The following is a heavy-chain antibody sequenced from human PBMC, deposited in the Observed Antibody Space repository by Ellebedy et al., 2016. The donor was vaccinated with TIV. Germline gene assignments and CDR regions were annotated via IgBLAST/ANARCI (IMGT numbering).Heavy chain of an antibody. CDR3: ARDRGGVGATNGFDY. CDR2: INPSGGST. D-gene: IGHD1-26*01. J-gene: IGHJ4*02. CDR1: GYTFTSYY. V-gene: IGHV1-46*04. Sequence: AASVKVSCKASGYTFTSYYMHWVRQAPGQGLEWMGIINPSGGSTSYAQKLQGRVTMTRDTSTSTVYMELSSLRSEDTAVDYCARDRGGVGATNGFDYWGQGTLVTVSS.